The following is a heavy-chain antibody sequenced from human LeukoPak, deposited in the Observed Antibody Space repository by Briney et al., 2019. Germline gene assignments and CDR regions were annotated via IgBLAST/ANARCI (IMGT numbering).Heavy chain of an antibody. J-gene: IGHJ6*03. CDR3: ANTPRRSGYRWQNYYYYYMDV. D-gene: IGHD3-22*01. CDR2: ISCSGGST. CDR1: GLTFSKYA. Sequence: GGSLRLSCAASGLTFSKYAMRWVRQAPGKGLEWVSAISCSGGSTYYADSVKGRFTISKDNSKNTRYLKMNSLSAEDTAVYYCANTPRRSGYRWQNYYYYYMDVWGKGTTVTVSS. V-gene: IGHV3-23*01.